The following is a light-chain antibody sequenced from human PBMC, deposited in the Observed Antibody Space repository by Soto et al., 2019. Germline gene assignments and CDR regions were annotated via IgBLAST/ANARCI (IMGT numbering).Light chain of an antibody. V-gene: IGKV3-15*01. CDR3: HKNVARPSP. CDR1: QSVSTF. Sequence: EIVLTQSPATLSLSPGEIATLSCRASQSVSTFLASYQQQPGQAPRLLIYNASTRATGIPAKFSGSGSGADFTPPTSSLSSKVFAVYTGHKNVARPSPSGQGPRWRL. CDR2: NAS. J-gene: IGKJ5*01.